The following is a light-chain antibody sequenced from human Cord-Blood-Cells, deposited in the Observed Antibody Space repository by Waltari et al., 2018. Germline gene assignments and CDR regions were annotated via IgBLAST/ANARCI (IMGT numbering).Light chain of an antibody. Sequence: QSALTQPASVSWSPGQSITISCTRTSSDVGGYNYVSWYQQHPGKAPKLMIYDVNNRHSWVSNRFSGSKAGNRASPTISGLQAEDEADYYCSSYTSSSTLVFGSGTKVTVL. V-gene: IGLV2-14*01. CDR3: SSYTSSSTLV. CDR1: SSDVGGYNY. J-gene: IGLJ1*01. CDR2: DVN.